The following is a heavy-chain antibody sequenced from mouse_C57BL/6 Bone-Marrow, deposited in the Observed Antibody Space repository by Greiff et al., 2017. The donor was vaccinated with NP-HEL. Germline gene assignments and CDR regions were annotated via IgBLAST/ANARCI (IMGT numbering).Heavy chain of an antibody. Sequence: EVHLVESGGGLVKPGGSLKLSCAASGFTFSDYGMHWVRQAPEKGLEWVAYISSGSSTIYYAATVTGRFTISRANAKNTLFLQMTSLRSEDTAMYYCARPSYYGSSYDAMDYGGQGTSVTVSA. CDR1: GFTFSDYG. D-gene: IGHD1-1*01. J-gene: IGHJ4*01. CDR2: ISSGSSTI. CDR3: ARPSYYGSSYDAMDY. V-gene: IGHV5-17*01.